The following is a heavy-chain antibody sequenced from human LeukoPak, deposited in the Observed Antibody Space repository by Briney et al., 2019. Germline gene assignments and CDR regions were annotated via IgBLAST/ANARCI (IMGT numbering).Heavy chain of an antibody. CDR1: GFTFSSYS. CDR3: ARDILTSIDY. D-gene: IGHD3-9*01. CDR2: ISSSSSYI. J-gene: IGHJ4*02. Sequence: GGSLGLSCAASGFTFSSYSMNWVRQAPGKGLEWVSSISSSSSYIHYADSVKGRFTISRDNAKNSQYLQMNSLRAEDTAVYYCARDILTSIDYWGQGTLVTVSS. V-gene: IGHV3-21*01.